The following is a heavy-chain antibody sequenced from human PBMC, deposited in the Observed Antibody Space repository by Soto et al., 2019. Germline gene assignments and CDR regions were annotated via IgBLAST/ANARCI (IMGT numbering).Heavy chain of an antibody. CDR2: ISYDGSNK. Sequence: QVQLVESGGGVVQPGRSLRLSCAASGFTFSSYGMHWVRQAPGKGLEWVAVISYDGSNKYYADSVKGRFTISRDNSKNTLYLQMNSLRAEDTAVYYCAKSDLPNSSSWYLHYYYGMDVWGQGTTVTVSS. D-gene: IGHD6-13*01. CDR3: AKSDLPNSSSWYLHYYYGMDV. J-gene: IGHJ6*02. CDR1: GFTFSSYG. V-gene: IGHV3-30*18.